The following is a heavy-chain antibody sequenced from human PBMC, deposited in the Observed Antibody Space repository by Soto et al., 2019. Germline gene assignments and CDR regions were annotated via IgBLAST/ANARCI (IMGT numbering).Heavy chain of an antibody. CDR3: ARLGVVVPAAIVRDYYYMVV. CDR1: GYSFTSYL. D-gene: IGHD2-2*01. V-gene: IGHV5-51*01. CDR2: IYPGDSDT. Sequence: GESLKISCKGSGYSFTSYLIGWVRQMPGKGLEWMGIIYPGDSDTRYSPSFQGQVTISADRSISTAYLQWSSLKASDTAMYYCARLGVVVPAAIVRDYYYMVVWGKGTTVTVSS. J-gene: IGHJ6*03.